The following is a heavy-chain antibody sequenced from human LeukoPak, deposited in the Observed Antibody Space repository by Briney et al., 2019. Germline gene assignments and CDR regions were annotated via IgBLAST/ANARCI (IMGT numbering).Heavy chain of an antibody. J-gene: IGHJ4*02. CDR3: ARVNRITMVRGAGYYFDY. Sequence: SETLSLTCAVYGGSFSGYYWSWIRQPPGKGLEWIGYIYYSGCTYYNPSLKSRVTISVDTSKNQFSLKLSSVTAADTAVYYCARVNRITMVRGAGYYFDYWGQGTLVTVSS. V-gene: IGHV4-30-4*08. D-gene: IGHD3-10*01. CDR1: GGSFSGYY. CDR2: IYYSGCT.